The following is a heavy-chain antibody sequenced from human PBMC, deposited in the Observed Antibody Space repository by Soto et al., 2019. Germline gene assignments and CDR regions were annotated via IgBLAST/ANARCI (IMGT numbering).Heavy chain of an antibody. D-gene: IGHD5-12*01. CDR3: AKARHGMATTYFDY. J-gene: IGHJ4*02. V-gene: IGHV3-23*01. CDR2: ISGSGGST. CDR1: GFTFSSYA. Sequence: EVQLLESGGGLVQPGGSLRLSCAASGFTFSSYAMSWVRQAPGKGLEWVSAISGSGGSTYYADSGKGRFTISRDNSKNARYLQMNSLRAEDTAVYYCAKARHGMATTYFDYWGQGTLVTVSS.